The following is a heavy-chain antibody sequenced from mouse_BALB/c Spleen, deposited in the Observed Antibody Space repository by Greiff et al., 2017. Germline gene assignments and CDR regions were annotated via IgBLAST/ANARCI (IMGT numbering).Heavy chain of an antibody. CDR3: ARRRGTYYSSSSFAY. D-gene: IGHD1-1*01. Sequence: DVMLVESGGGLVKPGGSLKLSCAASGFTFSSYAMSWVRQTPEKRLEWVATISSGGSYTYYPDSVKGRFTISRDNAKNTLYLQMSSLRSEDTAMYYCARRRGTYYSSSSFAYWGQGTLVTVSA. CDR1: GFTFSSYA. J-gene: IGHJ3*01. CDR2: ISSGGSYT. V-gene: IGHV5-9-1*01.